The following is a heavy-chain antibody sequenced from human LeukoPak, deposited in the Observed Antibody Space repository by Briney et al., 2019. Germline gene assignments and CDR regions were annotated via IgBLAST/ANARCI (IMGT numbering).Heavy chain of an antibody. CDR3: AREDVVGAYFDY. CDR2: ISNSGGST. CDR1: GFTFSSYA. V-gene: IGHV3-23*01. J-gene: IGHJ4*02. Sequence: PGGSLRLSCAASGFTFSSYAMSGVRQAPGKGLEWVSTISNSGGSTYYADSVKGRFSISRDNSKNTLYLQMNSLRAEDTAVYYCAREDVVGAYFDYWGQGTLVTVSS. D-gene: IGHD1-26*01.